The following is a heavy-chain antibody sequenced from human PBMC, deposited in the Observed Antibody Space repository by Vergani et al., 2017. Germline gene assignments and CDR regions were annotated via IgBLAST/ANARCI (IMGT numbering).Heavy chain of an antibody. CDR1: GFISSSYW. CDR3: AKANPRNSGYDYLYYYHAMDV. D-gene: IGHD5-12*01. CDR2: VNQDGSEK. V-gene: IGHV3-7*01. J-gene: IGHJ6*02. Sequence: EGQLVESGGDWVQRGGSLRLSCAASGFISSSYWMSWVRQAPGKGLEWVANVNQDGSEKYYVDSVRGRFTISRDNAKNSIYLQMNSLRAEDTAVYYCAKANPRNSGYDYLYYYHAMDVWGQGTTVTVSS.